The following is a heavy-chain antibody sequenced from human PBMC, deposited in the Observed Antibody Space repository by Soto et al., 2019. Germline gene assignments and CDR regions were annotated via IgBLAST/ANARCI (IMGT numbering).Heavy chain of an antibody. CDR2: ISAYNGNT. CDR3: ARLYCSGGSRYTRGTSYDY. Sequence: QVQLVQSGAEVKKPGASVKVSCKASGYTFTSYGISWVRQAPGQGLEWMGWISAYNGNTNYAQQVQGRVTLTRDTSTSTAYMELRSLRSDDTAVYCCARLYCSGGSRYTRGTSYDYWGQGTLVTVSS. D-gene: IGHD2-15*01. J-gene: IGHJ4*02. V-gene: IGHV1-18*01. CDR1: GYTFTSYG.